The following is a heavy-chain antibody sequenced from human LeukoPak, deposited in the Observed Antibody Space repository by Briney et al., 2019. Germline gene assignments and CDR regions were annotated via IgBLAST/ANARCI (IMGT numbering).Heavy chain of an antibody. Sequence: GASAKVSCKASGYTFTSYGISWVRQAPGQGLEWMGWISAYNGNTNYAQKLQGRVTMTTDTSTSTAYMELRSLRSDDTAVYYCARYRGGYDLRGFDYWGQGTLVTVSS. CDR1: GYTFTSYG. D-gene: IGHD5-12*01. CDR3: ARYRGGYDLRGFDY. V-gene: IGHV1-18*01. J-gene: IGHJ4*02. CDR2: ISAYNGNT.